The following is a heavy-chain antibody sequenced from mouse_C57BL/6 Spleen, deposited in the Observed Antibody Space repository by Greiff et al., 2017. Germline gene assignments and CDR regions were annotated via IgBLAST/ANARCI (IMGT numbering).Heavy chain of an antibody. J-gene: IGHJ3*01. D-gene: IGHD1-1*01. CDR1: GFTFSSYA. CDR3: ARDCYYGSSYGPFAY. V-gene: IGHV5-4*01. CDR2: ISDGGSYT. Sequence: EVQRVESGGGLVKPGGSLKLSCAASGFTFSSYAMSWVRQTPEKRLEWVAIISDGGSYTYYPDNVKCRCTISRDNDKNNLYLQMSHLKSEDTAMYYCARDCYYGSSYGPFAYWGQGTLVTVSA.